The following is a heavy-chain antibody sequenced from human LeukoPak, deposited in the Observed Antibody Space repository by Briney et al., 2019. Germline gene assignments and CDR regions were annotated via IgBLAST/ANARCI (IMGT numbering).Heavy chain of an antibody. Sequence: GASVKVSCKASGYTFTGYYMHRVRQAPGQGLEWMGWINPNSGVTSSAQKFQGRVTMTRDTSISTAYMELSTLRSDDTAVYYCARDRNGDGFAYFDYWGQGTLVTVSS. CDR2: INPNSGVT. J-gene: IGHJ4*02. D-gene: IGHD5-24*01. CDR3: ARDRNGDGFAYFDY. CDR1: GYTFTGYY. V-gene: IGHV1-2*02.